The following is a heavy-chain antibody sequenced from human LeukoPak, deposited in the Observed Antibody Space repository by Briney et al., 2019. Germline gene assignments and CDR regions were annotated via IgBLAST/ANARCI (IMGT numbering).Heavy chain of an antibody. CDR1: GFIFSDYY. CDR2: ITNSGDTV. V-gene: IGHV3-11*01. D-gene: IGHD2-8*02. CDR3: AKAPRAYCTGGSCYFHS. J-gene: IGHJ4*02. Sequence: GGSLRLSCAASGFIFSDYYMSWIRQAPGQGLEWISYITNSGDTVYYSDSVKGRFTISRDNAKNSLFLQMNSLRVEDTAVYYCAKAPRAYCTGGSCYFHSWGQGTLLTVSS.